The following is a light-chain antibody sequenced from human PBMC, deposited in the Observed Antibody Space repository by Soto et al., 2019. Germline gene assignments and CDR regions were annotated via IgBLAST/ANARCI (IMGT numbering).Light chain of an antibody. CDR3: CSYAGSGIVV. Sequence: QSALTQPPSASGSPGQAVTLSCTGTSSDIGPYNHVSWYQQHPGKAPKLVIYEVIKRPSGVTDRFSGSKSGNTASLTVSGLQAEDEAHYYCCSYAGSGIVVFGGGTKLTVL. J-gene: IGLJ2*01. V-gene: IGLV2-8*01. CDR1: SSDIGPYNH. CDR2: EVI.